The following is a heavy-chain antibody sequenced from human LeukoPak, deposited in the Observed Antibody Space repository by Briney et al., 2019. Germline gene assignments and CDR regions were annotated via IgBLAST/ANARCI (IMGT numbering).Heavy chain of an antibody. D-gene: IGHD6-13*01. V-gene: IGHV3-21*01. CDR3: ARDKIAAAGTDYYYGMDV. CDR1: GFTFSSYN. J-gene: IGHJ6*02. CDR2: ISSSSSYI. Sequence: GGPLRLSCAASGFTFSSYNMNWVRQAPGKGLEWVSSISSSSSYIYYADSVKGRFTISRDNAKNSLYLQMNSLRAEGTAVYYCARDKIAAAGTDYYYGMDVWGQGTTVTVSS.